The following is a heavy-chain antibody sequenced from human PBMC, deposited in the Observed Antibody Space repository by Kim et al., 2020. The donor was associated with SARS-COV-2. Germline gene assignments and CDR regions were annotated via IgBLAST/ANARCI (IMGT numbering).Heavy chain of an antibody. J-gene: IGHJ6*02. CDR2: ISYDGSNK. Sequence: GGSLRLSCAASGFTFSSYAMHWVRQAPGKGLEWVAVISYDGSNKYYADSVKGRFTISRDNSKNTLYLQMNSVRAEDTAVYYCAKSETIVVVPAKYNYYYGMDGWGQGTTVTVSS. V-gene: IGHV3-30*04. CDR1: GFTFSSYA. CDR3: AKSETIVVVPAKYNYYYGMDG. D-gene: IGHD2-2*01.